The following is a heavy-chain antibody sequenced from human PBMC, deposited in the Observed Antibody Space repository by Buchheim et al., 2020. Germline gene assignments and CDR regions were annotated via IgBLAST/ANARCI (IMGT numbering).Heavy chain of an antibody. CDR1: GFTFSSYA. J-gene: IGHJ4*02. CDR2: ISGSGGST. CDR3: AKDLSGYDFYFDY. Sequence: EVQLLESGGGLVQPGGSLRLSCAASGFTFSSYAMSWVRQAPGKGLEWVSAISGSGGSTYYADSGKGRFTILRDTSKQPMYLQMNSLRAEDTAVYYCAKDLSGYDFYFDYWGQGTL. V-gene: IGHV3-23*01. D-gene: IGHD5-12*01.